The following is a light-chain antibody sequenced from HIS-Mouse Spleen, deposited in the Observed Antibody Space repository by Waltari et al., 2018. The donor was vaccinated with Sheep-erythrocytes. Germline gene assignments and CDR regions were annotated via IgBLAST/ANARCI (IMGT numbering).Light chain of an antibody. CDR3: QQLNSYPHT. Sequence: DIHLTQSPSFLSASLGDRVTLTCRASQGISSYLAWYQQKPGKAPKLLIYAASTLQSGVPSRFSGSGSGTEFTLTISSLQPEDFATYYCQQLNSYPHTFGQGTKLEIK. CDR2: AAS. CDR1: QGISSY. V-gene: IGKV1-9*01. J-gene: IGKJ2*01.